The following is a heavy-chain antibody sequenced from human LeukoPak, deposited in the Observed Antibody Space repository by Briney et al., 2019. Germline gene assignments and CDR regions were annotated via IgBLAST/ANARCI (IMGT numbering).Heavy chain of an antibody. CDR1: GFTFSNAW. CDR3: TTRYCSGGRCYRYYYYYYMDV. Sequence: PGGSLRLSCAASGFTFSNAWMSWVRQAPGKGLEWVGRIKSKTDGGTTDYAAPVKGRFTISRDDSKNTLYLQMNSLKTEDTAVYYCTTRYCSGGRCYRYYYYYYMDVWGKGTTVTVSS. V-gene: IGHV3-15*01. J-gene: IGHJ6*03. D-gene: IGHD2-15*01. CDR2: IKSKTDGGTT.